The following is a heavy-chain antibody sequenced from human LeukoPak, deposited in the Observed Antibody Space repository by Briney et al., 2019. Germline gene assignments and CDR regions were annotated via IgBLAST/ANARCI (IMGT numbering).Heavy chain of an antibody. CDR2: ISSSGSTI. J-gene: IGHJ4*02. CDR3: ARDQEYYDSSGYYRYFDY. D-gene: IGHD3-22*01. Sequence: PGGSLRLSCAASGFTFSDYYMSWIRQAPGKGLEWVSYISSSGSTIYYADSVKGRFTISRDNAKNSLYLQMNSLRAEDTAVYYCARDQEYYDSSGYYRYFDYWGQGTLVTVSS. CDR1: GFTFSDYY. V-gene: IGHV3-11*01.